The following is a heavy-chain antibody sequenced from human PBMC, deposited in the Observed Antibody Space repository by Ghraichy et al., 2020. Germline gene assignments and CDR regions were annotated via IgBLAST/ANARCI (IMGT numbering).Heavy chain of an antibody. J-gene: IGHJ6*02. V-gene: IGHV4-61*01. CDR3: ARDRRKYGMDV. CDR1: GGSVSSGSYY. Sequence: SETLSLTCTVSGGSVSSGSYYWSWIRQPPGKGLEWIGYIYYSESTNYNPSLKSRVTISVDTSKNQFSLKLSSVTAADTAVYYCARDRRKYGMDVWGQGTTVTVSS. CDR2: IYYSEST.